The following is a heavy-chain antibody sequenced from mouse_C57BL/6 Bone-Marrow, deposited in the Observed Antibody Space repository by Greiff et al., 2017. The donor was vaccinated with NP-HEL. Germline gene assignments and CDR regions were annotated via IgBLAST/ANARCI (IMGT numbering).Heavy chain of an antibody. J-gene: IGHJ2*01. CDR2: RKRGKGET. D-gene: IGHD6-1*01. Sequence: EVQLQQPGAELVRPGSSVKMSCKTSGYTFTSYGINWVKQRPGQGLEGMGKRKRGKGETEDNEKFKGKGRLTSDTSSSTAYMQLSSLTSEDSAIDVCARWGEVHFCISYGDRGKTLTVTS. CDR3: ARWGEVHFCISY. CDR1: GYTFTSYG. V-gene: IGHV1-58*01.